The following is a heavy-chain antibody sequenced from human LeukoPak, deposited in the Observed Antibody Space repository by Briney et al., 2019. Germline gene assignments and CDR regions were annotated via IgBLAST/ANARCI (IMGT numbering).Heavy chain of an antibody. CDR1: GYTFTSYG. CDR3: ASLKNYYDSSGNLVTDAFDI. D-gene: IGHD3-22*01. CDR2: ISAYNGDT. J-gene: IGHJ3*02. V-gene: IGHV1-18*01. Sequence: ASVKASCKASGYTFTSYGITWVRQAPGQGLEWMGWISAYNGDTNYAQKLQGRVTMTTDTSTSTAYMEPRSLRSDDTAVYYCASLKNYYDSSGNLVTDAFDIWGQGTMATVSS.